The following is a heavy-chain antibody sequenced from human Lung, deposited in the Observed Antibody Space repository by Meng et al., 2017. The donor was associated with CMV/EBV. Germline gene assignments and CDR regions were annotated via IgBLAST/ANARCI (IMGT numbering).Heavy chain of an antibody. CDR2: IYPGDSDT. CDR3: ARGVYSSSSNWFDP. Sequence: GEXXKISCKGSGYSFTSYWIGWVRQMPGKGLEWMGIIYPGDSDTRYSPSFQGQATISADKSISTAYLQWSSLKASDTAMYYCARGVYSSSSNWFDPWGQGTLVTVSS. V-gene: IGHV5-51*01. CDR1: GYSFTSYW. D-gene: IGHD6-6*01. J-gene: IGHJ5*02.